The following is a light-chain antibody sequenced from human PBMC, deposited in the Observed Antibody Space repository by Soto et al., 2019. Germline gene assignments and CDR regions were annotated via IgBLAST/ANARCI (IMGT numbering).Light chain of an antibody. CDR3: ATWDSNTRV. CDR1: SGHSSYI. V-gene: IGLV4-60*02. Sequence: QSVLTQSSSASASLGSSVKVTCTLSSGHSSYIIAWHQQQPGKAPRYLMKLEGSGSYNKGSGVPDRFSGSSSGADRYLTISPLRYEDEADYYCATWDSNTRVFGGGTKLTVL. J-gene: IGLJ3*02. CDR2: LEGSGSY.